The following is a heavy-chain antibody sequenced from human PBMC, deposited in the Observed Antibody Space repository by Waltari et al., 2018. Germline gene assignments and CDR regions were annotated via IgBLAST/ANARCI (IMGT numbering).Heavy chain of an antibody. CDR2: INPNSGGT. Sequence: QVQLVQSGAEVKKPGASVKVSCKASGYTFTGYYMHWVRQAPGQGLEWRGWINPNSGGTNYAQKFQGRVTMTRDTSISTAYMELSRLRSDDTAVYYCARGAAAPRGYYYYYMDVWGKGTTVTVSS. J-gene: IGHJ6*03. CDR3: ARGAAAPRGYYYYYMDV. V-gene: IGHV1-2*02. D-gene: IGHD6-13*01. CDR1: GYTFTGYY.